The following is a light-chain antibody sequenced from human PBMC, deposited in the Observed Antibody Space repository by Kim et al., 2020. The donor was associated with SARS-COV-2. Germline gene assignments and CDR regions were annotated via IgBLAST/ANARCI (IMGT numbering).Light chain of an antibody. V-gene: IGKV3-15*01. J-gene: IGKJ4*01. CDR3: QQYNDWPPLT. CDR2: DAS. Sequence: SPGERATLSWRASESIKRSLAWYQQRPGQAPSLLIYDASTRAAGIPDRFSGSGSGTEFTLTISSLQSEDFGIYYCQQYNDWPPLTFGGGTKVDIK. CDR1: ESIKRS.